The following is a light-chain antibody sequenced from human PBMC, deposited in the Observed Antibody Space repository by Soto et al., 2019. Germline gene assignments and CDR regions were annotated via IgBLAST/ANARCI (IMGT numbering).Light chain of an antibody. Sequence: DIQMTQSPSSLSASVGDRVTITCRTSQDIGNDLDWYQQKPGKAPKCLIYAASSLQSGVPSRFSGSGSGTEFTLTISGLQSEDFATHSCLPHNRYSWTFGQGTKVEIK. CDR3: LPHNRYSWT. V-gene: IGKV1-17*01. CDR1: QDIGND. J-gene: IGKJ1*01. CDR2: AAS.